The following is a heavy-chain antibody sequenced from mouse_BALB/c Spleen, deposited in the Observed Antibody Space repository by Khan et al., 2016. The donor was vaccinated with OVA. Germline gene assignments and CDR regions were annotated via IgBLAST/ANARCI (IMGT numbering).Heavy chain of an antibody. V-gene: IGHV2-9*02. CDR3: ARDLGSSHWYFDV. CDR2: IWTGGST. CDR1: GFSLTSYG. J-gene: IGHJ1*01. Sequence: QVQLKESGPGLVAPSQSLSITCTVSGFSLTSYGVHWVRQPPGKGLEWLGVIWTGGSTNYNSALRSRLTINKDNSKSQVFLKMNNLQPDDTAMYCCARDLGSSHWYFDVWGAGTTVTVSS. D-gene: IGHD1-1*01.